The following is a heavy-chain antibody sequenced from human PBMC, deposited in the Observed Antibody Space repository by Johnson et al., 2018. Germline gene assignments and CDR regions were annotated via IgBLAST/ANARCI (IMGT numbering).Heavy chain of an antibody. CDR1: NGPISSSSSY. CDR3: ARARSYSWDYMDV. D-gene: IGHD2-15*01. J-gene: IGHJ6*03. Sequence: QVQLQESGPGLVKPSETLSLTCTVSNGPISSSSSYWGWIRQPPGKGLEWIGSIFYSGTAYYNSSLQSRVTISVDRSNTQFSLKLRSVTAADTAVYYCARARSYSWDYMDVWGKGTTVSVSS. V-gene: IGHV4-39*07. CDR2: IFYSGTA.